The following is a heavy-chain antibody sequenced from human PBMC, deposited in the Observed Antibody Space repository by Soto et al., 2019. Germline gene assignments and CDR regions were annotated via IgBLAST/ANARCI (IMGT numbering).Heavy chain of an antibody. J-gene: IGHJ6*03. CDR2: INAGNGNT. Sequence: VASVKVSCKASGYTFTSYAMHWVRQAPGQRLEWMGWINAGNGNTKYSQKFQGRVSITRDTSASTAYMELSSLRSEDTAVYYCARGLGSVGYYYYYMDVWGKGTTVTVSS. CDR3: ARGLGSVGYYYYYMDV. D-gene: IGHD6-25*01. CDR1: GYTFTSYA. V-gene: IGHV1-3*01.